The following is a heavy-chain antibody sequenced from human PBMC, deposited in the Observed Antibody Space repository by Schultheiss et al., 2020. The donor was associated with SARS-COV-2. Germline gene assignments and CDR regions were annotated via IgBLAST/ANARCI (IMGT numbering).Heavy chain of an antibody. CDR3: ARDQPPSKWDYYYGMDV. CDR2: IYYSGST. CDR1: GGSISSGGYY. D-gene: IGHD1-26*01. J-gene: IGHJ6*02. V-gene: IGHV4-31*01. Sequence: SETLSLTCTVSGGSISSGGYYWSWIRQHPGKGLEWIGYIYYSGSTYYNPSLKSLVTISVDTSKNQFSLKLSSVTAADTAVYYCARDQPPSKWDYYYGMDVWGQGTTVTVAS.